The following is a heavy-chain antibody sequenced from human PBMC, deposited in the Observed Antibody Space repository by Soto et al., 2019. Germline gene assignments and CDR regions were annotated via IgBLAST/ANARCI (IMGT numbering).Heavy chain of an antibody. Sequence: SVKVSCKASGGTFSSYAISWVRQAPGQGLEWMGGIIPIFGTANCAQKFQGRVTITADESTSTAYMELSSLRSEDTAVYYCARDNLEYSSSSPYYYYGMDVWGQGTTVTVSS. CDR1: GGTFSSYA. CDR3: ARDNLEYSSSSPYYYYGMDV. CDR2: IIPIFGTA. V-gene: IGHV1-69*13. J-gene: IGHJ6*02. D-gene: IGHD6-6*01.